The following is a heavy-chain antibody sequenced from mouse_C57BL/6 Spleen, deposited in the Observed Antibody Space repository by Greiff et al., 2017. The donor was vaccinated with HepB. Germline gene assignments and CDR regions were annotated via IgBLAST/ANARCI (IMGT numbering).Heavy chain of an antibody. CDR2: INPNNGGT. D-gene: IGHD2-3*01. CDR3: ARGGYDGTTGAY. CDR1: GYTFTDYN. Sequence: EVQLQQSGPELVKPGASVKIPCKASGYTFTDYNMDWVKQSHGKSLEWIGDINPNNGGTIYNQKFKGKATLTVDKSSSTAYMELRSLTSEDTAVYYCARGGYDGTTGAYWGQGTLVTVSA. J-gene: IGHJ3*01. V-gene: IGHV1-18*01.